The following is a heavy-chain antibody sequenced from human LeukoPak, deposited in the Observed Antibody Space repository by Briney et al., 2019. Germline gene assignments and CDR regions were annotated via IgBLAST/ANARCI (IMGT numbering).Heavy chain of an antibody. D-gene: IGHD6-13*01. CDR2: IYYSGST. J-gene: IGHJ4*02. V-gene: IGHV4-39*02. CDR3: ASAGAGIAGNLYDY. CDR1: GGSISSSSYY. Sequence: PSETLSFTCTVSGGSISSSSYYWGWIRQPPGGGLECIGSIYYSGSTYYNPSLKSRVPTSVDTSTNHFSLKMSSVTAADTAVYYCASAGAGIAGNLYDYWGQGTLVTVSS.